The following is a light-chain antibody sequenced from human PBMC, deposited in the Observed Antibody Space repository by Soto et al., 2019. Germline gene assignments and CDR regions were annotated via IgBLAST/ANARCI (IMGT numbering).Light chain of an antibody. J-gene: IGLJ1*01. CDR3: SSHTTSNTRV. V-gene: IGLV2-14*03. CDR2: EVS. Sequence: QSALTQPASVSGSPGRSIAISCTGTSSDVGAYDFVSWYQQHPDKAPKLLIYEVSNRPSGVSDRFSGSKSVNTATLTISGLQAEDEADYYCSSHTTSNTRVFGTGTKVTVL. CDR1: SSDVGAYDF.